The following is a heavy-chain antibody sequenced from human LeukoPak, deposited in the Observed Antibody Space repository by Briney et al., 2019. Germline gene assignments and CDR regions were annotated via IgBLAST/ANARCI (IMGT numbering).Heavy chain of an antibody. CDR3: AKGGNNYDLWSGYPRYIWFDP. D-gene: IGHD3-3*01. J-gene: IGHJ5*02. CDR2: VYYSENT. Sequence: PSETLSLTCSVSGGSISGYYWSWIRLPPGKELEWIGYVYYSENTKYNPSLESRVPISLDTSKNQFDLRLNSVTTADTAVYYCAKGGNNYDLWSGYPRYIWFDPWGQGTLVTVSS. V-gene: IGHV4-59*12. CDR1: GGSISGYY.